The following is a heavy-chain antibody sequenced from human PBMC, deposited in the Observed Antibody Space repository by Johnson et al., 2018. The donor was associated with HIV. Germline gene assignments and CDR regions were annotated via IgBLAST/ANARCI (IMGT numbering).Heavy chain of an antibody. J-gene: IGHJ3*02. V-gene: IGHV3-30*18. CDR3: AKDIGGDPNDAFDI. D-gene: IGHD2-21*02. Sequence: QVQLVESGGGVVQPGRSLRLSCAASGFTFSSYGMHWVRQAPGKGLEWVAVISYDGSNKYYADSVKGRFTISRDNIRNSLYLQMNSLRAEDTALYYCAKDIGGDPNDAFDIWGQGTMVTVSS. CDR2: ISYDGSNK. CDR1: GFTFSSYG.